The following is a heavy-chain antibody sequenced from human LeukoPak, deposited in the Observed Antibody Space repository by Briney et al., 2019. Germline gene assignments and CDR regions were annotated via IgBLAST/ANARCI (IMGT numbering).Heavy chain of an antibody. CDR3: ARDEPDYGGNSIGFDY. J-gene: IGHJ4*02. CDR1: GFTFSSYG. V-gene: IGHV3-7*01. CDR2: IKQDGSEK. D-gene: IGHD4-23*01. Sequence: GGSLRLSCAASGFTFSSYGMPWVRQAPGKGLEWVANIKQDGSEKYYVDSVKGRFTISRDNAKNSLYLQMNSLRAEDTAVYYCARDEPDYGGNSIGFDYWGQGTLVTVSS.